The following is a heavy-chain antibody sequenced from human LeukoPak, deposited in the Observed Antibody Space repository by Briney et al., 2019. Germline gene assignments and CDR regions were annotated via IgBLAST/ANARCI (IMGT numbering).Heavy chain of an antibody. CDR3: ARDDAFDL. J-gene: IGHJ3*01. Sequence: GVSLTLYGYGSGFTCHDLAMQRQPPAPGMGLVGCLSLGWGEGSIGHADSVKGRFTISRDNAKKSLYLQMNSLGVEDTALYYCARDDAFDLWGEGTMVTVSS. CDR2: LGWGEGSI. V-gene: IGHV3-9*01. CDR1: GFTCHDLA.